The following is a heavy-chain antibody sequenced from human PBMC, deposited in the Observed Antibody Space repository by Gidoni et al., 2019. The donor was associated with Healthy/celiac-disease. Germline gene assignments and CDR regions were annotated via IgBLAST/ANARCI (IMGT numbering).Heavy chain of an antibody. Sequence: GESLRISCKGSGYSFTSYWLSWVRQMPGKGLEWMGRIDPSDSSTNYSPSFQGHVTISADKSISTAYLQWSSLKASDTAMYYCAREKRGGSCYSDYWGQGTLVTVSS. CDR3: AREKRGGSCYSDY. D-gene: IGHD2-15*01. CDR1: GYSFTSYW. CDR2: IDPSDSST. V-gene: IGHV5-10-1*01. J-gene: IGHJ4*02.